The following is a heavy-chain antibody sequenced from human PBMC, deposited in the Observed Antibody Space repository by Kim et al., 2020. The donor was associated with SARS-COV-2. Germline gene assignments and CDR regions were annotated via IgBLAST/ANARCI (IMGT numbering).Heavy chain of an antibody. J-gene: IGHJ6*03. V-gene: IGHV1-69*04. CDR2: A. Sequence: ANYAQKFQGRVTITADKSTSTAYMELSSLRSEDTAVYYCARVHHYYYMDVWGKGTTVTVSS. CDR3: ARVHHYYYMDV.